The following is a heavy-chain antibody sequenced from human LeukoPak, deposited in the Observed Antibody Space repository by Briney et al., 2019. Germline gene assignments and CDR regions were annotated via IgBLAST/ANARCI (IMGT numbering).Heavy chain of an antibody. D-gene: IGHD1-7*01. CDR3: ATAGNYRFDY. CDR2: INPYGSTI. J-gene: IGHJ4*02. V-gene: IGHV3-74*01. CDR1: GFTFSNYW. Sequence: PGGSLRLSCEASGFTFSNYWVHGVRQAPGKGRVWVSRINPYGSTINYPDSLKGRFTNSRDNAKNNLYLQMNSLRVEDTAVYYCATAGNYRFDYWGQGTLVSVSS.